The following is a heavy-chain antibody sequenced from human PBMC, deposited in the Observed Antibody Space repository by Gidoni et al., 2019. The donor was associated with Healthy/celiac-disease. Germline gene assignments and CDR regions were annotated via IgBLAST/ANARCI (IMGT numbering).Heavy chain of an antibody. D-gene: IGHD3-10*01. V-gene: IGHV2-70*15. Sequence: QGTLRGSRPALVKPTQTPPLTCTFSGFSTSTSGMCVSWIRQPPGKALEWLARIDWDDDKYYSTSLKTRLTISKDTSKNQVVLTMTNMDPVDTATYYCARSGGYGSGSLRGFDYWGQGTLVTVSS. J-gene: IGHJ4*02. CDR1: GFSTSTSGMC. CDR3: ARSGGYGSGSLRGFDY. CDR2: IDWDDDK.